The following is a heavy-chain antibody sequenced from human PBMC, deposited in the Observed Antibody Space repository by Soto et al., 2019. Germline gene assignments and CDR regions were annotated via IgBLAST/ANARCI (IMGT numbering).Heavy chain of an antibody. V-gene: IGHV3-30-3*01. CDR3: ARALGDYGDC. J-gene: IGHJ4*02. CDR1: GFTFSSYA. Sequence: QPGGSLRLSCAASGFTFSSYAMHWVRQAPGEGLEWVAVISYDGSNKYYADSVKGRFTISRDNSKNTLYLQMNSLRVEDTAVYYCARALGDYGDCWGQGTLVTVS. D-gene: IGHD4-17*01. CDR2: ISYDGSNK.